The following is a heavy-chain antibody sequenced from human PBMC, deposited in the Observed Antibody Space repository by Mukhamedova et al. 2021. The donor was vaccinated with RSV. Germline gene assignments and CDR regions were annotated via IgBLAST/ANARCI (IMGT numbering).Heavy chain of an antibody. CDR2: IFSSGST. J-gene: IGHJ4*02. Sequence: GEGLEWVSVIFSSGSTYYADSVTGRFTISRDNSRNTLYLQMNSLRAEDTAVYYCAGFFPQYSSGCYYLDYWGQGTLVTVSS. D-gene: IGHD6-19*01. V-gene: IGHV3-53*01. CDR3: AGFFPQYSSGCYYLDY.